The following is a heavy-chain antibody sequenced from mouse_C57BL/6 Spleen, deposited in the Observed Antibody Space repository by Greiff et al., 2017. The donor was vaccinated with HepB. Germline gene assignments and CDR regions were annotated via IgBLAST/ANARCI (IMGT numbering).Heavy chain of an antibody. V-gene: IGHV1-26*01. J-gene: IGHJ4*01. CDR3: AREGSSGYARLLYYAMDY. CDR1: GYTFTDYY. Sequence: EVQLQQSGPELVKPGASVKISCKASGYTFTDYYMNWVKQSHGKSLEWIGDINPNNGGTSYNQKFKGKATLTVDKSSSTAYMELRSLTSEDSAVYYCAREGSSGYARLLYYAMDYWGQGTSVTVSS. D-gene: IGHD3-2*02. CDR2: INPNNGGT.